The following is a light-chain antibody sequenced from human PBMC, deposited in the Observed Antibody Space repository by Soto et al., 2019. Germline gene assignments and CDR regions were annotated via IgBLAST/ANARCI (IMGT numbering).Light chain of an antibody. CDR1: QGITND. J-gene: IGKJ3*01. V-gene: IGKV1-9*01. CDR3: QQFNSDPFT. Sequence: DIQLTQSPSFLSASVGDRVTITCRASQGITNDLAWYQQKPGKAPKLLIYAASSLQRGVPSTFSVSVFGTEFTLTISSLQPEDFATYFCQQFNSDPFTFGPGTTVDFK. CDR2: AAS.